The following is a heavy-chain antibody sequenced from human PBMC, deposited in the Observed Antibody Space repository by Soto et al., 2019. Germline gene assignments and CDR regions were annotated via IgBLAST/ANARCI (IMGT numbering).Heavy chain of an antibody. CDR2: ISGSGGST. J-gene: IGHJ4*02. Sequence: GGSLRLSCAASGFTFSSYAMSWVRQAPGKGLEWVSAISGSGGSTYYADSVKGRFTISRDNSKNTLYLQMNSLRAEDTAVYYCAKNWNYFFASPPGFGNDYWGQGTLVTVSS. V-gene: IGHV3-23*01. D-gene: IGHD1-7*01. CDR3: AKNWNYFFASPPGFGNDY. CDR1: GFTFSSYA.